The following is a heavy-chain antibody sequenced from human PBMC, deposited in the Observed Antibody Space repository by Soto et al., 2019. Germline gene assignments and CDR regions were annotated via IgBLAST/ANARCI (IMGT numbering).Heavy chain of an antibody. J-gene: IGHJ4*02. V-gene: IGHV3-66*04. CDR2: IYSGGST. D-gene: IGHD3-10*01. Sequence: EVQFVESGGDLVQPGGSLRLSCAASGFTVSSNYMTWVRQAPGQGLECVSIIYSGGSTFYADSVRGRFIISRDSSKNTLYLQMNSLRAEDTAMYYCARRHYYGSDWGQGTLVTVSS. CDR1: GFTVSSNY. CDR3: ARRHYYGSD.